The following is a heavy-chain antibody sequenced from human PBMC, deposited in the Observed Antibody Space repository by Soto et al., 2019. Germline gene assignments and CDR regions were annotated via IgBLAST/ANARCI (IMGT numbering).Heavy chain of an antibody. CDR1: GCNYTSYG. CDR2: IYPGDSDT. D-gene: IGHD6-13*01. CDR3: ARQESPGYSSSWYGPYYYGMDV. V-gene: IGHV5-51*01. J-gene: IGHJ6*02. Sequence: EALKISCKGSGCNYTSYGGGWVRQMPGKGLEWMGIIYPGDSDTRYSPSFQGHVTISADKSISTAYLQWSSLKASDTAMYYCARQESPGYSSSWYGPYYYGMDVWGQGTTVTVSS.